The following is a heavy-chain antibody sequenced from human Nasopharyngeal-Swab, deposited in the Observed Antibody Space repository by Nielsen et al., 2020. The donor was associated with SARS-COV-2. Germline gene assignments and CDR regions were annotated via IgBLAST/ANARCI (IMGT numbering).Heavy chain of an antibody. J-gene: IGHJ6*03. CDR2: ISSSSSYI. CDR1: GFTFSSYS. V-gene: IGHV3-21*01. CDR3: ARWKYQLLGYYYYYMDV. Sequence: GSRKISCAASGFTFSSYSMNWVRQAPGKGLEWVSSISSSSSYIYYADSVKGRFTISRDNAKNSLYLQMNSLRAEDTAVYYCARWKYQLLGYYYYYMDVWGKGTTVTVSS. D-gene: IGHD2-2*01.